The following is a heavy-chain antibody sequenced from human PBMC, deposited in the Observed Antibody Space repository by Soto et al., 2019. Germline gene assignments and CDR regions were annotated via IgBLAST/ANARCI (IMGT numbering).Heavy chain of an antibody. V-gene: IGHV4-34*01. CDR1: GGSFSGYY. D-gene: IGHD3-3*01. J-gene: IGHJ6*02. CDR3: ARNGSYYDFWSGYYFGGGMDV. Sequence: LSLTCAVYGGSFSGYYWSWSRQPPGKGLEWIGEIHHSGSTHYNPSLKSRVTISVDTSKNQFSLKLSPVTAADTAVYYCARNGSYYDFWSGYYFGGGMDVWGQGTTVTVS. CDR2: IHHSGST.